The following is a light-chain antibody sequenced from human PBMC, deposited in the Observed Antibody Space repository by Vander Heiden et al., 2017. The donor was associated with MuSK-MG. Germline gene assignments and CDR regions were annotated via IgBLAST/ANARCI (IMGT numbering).Light chain of an antibody. CDR2: GVS. CDR3: QQYNNWPYT. J-gene: IGKJ2*01. Sequence: EIVMTQSPATLSVSPGERATLSCRASQSISSNSAWYQQKPGQAPRLLIFGVSTRATGIPATFSGSGSGTEFTLTISSLQSEDFAVYYCQQYNNWPYTFGQGTKLEIK. CDR1: QSISSN. V-gene: IGKV3-15*01.